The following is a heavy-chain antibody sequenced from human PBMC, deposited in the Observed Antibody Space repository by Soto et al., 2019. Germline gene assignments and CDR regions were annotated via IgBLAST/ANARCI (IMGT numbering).Heavy chain of an antibody. V-gene: IGHV1-58*02. CDR1: GFTFTSSA. D-gene: IGHD3-3*01. CDR3: AAGTRSGYYDFWSGYRDYYYYMDV. Sequence: GASVKVSCKASGFTFTSSAMQWVRQARGQRLEWIGWIVVGSGNTNYAQKFQERVTITRDMSTSTAYMELSSLRSEDTAVYYCAAGTRSGYYDFWSGYRDYYYYMDVWGKGTTVTVSS. CDR2: IVVGSGNT. J-gene: IGHJ6*03.